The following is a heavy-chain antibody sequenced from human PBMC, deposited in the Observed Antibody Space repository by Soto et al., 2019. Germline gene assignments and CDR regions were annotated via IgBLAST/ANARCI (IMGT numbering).Heavy chain of an antibody. CDR1: GVSISSSGFF. J-gene: IGHJ4*02. D-gene: IGHD2-21*02. CDR3: ATLSLKWVTATHFDL. Sequence: SETLSLTCAVSGVSISSSGFFWAWIRQPPGKGLEWNASLFYNGNTYYNRSLKSRVTMSVDMSKNQFSLKLSSVTAADSAVFYCATLSLKWVTATHFDLRGQGTLVTVSS. V-gene: IGHV4-39*01. CDR2: LFYNGNT.